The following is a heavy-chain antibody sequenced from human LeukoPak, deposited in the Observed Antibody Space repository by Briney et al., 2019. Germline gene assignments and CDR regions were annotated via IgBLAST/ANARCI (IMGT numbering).Heavy chain of an antibody. V-gene: IGHV4-59*12. CDR1: GGSISSYY. D-gene: IGHD2-15*01. J-gene: IGHJ4*02. Sequence: SETPSLTCTVSGGSISSYYWSWIRQPPGKGLEWIGYIYYSGSTNYNPSLKSRVTMSVDKSRNQFSLRLSSVTAADTAVYYCATTLGYCGGGSCHNWGQGTLVTVSS. CDR3: ATTLGYCGGGSCHN. CDR2: IYYSGST.